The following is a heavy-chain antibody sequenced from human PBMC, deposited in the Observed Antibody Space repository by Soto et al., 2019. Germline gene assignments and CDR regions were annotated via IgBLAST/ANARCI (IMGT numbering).Heavy chain of an antibody. D-gene: IGHD5-12*01. CDR1: GFTFSAYG. CDR2: VSYDGSVT. Sequence: QGQLVESGGGVVQPGRSLRLSCAASGFTFSAYGIHWVRQAPGKWLHWVAVVSYDGSVTYYADSVKGRFTISRDNSKNTMYLQMNSLRADDTAVYYCDILAGGSTADVDYWGQGTLVSVPP. J-gene: IGHJ4*02. V-gene: IGHV3-30*03. CDR3: DILAGGSTADVDY.